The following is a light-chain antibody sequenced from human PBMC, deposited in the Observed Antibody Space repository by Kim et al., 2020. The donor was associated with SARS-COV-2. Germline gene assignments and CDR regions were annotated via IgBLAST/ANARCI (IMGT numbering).Light chain of an antibody. Sequence: DIQMTQSPSSLSASVGDRVTITCQASQDISNYLNWYQQKPGKAPKLLIYDASNLETGVPSRFSGSGSGTDFTFTISSLQTEDIATYYCQQYDILLTFGGGTKVDIK. CDR1: QDISNY. J-gene: IGKJ4*02. CDR2: DAS. V-gene: IGKV1-33*01. CDR3: QQYDILLT.